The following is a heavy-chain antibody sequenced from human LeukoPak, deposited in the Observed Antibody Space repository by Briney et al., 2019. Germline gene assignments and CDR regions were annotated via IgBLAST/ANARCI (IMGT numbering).Heavy chain of an antibody. CDR1: GGSISSYY. Sequence: SETLSLTCTVSGGSISSYYWSWIRQPAGKGLEWIGRIYTSGSTNYNPSLKSRLTISADTSKNQFSLQLRSVTAADTAVYYCVIGVGWQPDYWGQGALVTVSS. CDR2: IYTSGST. V-gene: IGHV4-4*07. D-gene: IGHD2-15*01. CDR3: VIGVGWQPDY. J-gene: IGHJ4*02.